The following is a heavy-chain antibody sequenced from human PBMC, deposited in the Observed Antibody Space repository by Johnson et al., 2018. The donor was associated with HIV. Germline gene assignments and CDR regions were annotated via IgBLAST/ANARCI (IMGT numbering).Heavy chain of an antibody. Sequence: VQLVESGGGLVKPGGSLRLSCAASGFTFDDHGMSWVRQAPGKGLEWVSGINWNGGSTGYADSVKGRFTISRDNSKNTLYLQMNSLRAEDTAVYYCARDKAVGYSSGWHAFDIWGQGTMVTVSS. CDR2: INWNGGST. CDR1: GFTFDDHG. J-gene: IGHJ3*02. V-gene: IGHV3-20*04. D-gene: IGHD6-19*01. CDR3: ARDKAVGYSSGWHAFDI.